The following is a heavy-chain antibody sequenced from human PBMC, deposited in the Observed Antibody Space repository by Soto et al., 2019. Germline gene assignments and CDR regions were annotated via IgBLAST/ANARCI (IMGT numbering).Heavy chain of an antibody. D-gene: IGHD7-27*01. CDR3: ARDTGDGTFDF. V-gene: IGHV1-3*01. CDR1: GYTFSSYA. CDR2: INAGYGNT. J-gene: IGHJ4*02. Sequence: QVHLVQSGAEVRKPGASVKVSCKASGYTFSSYAMHWVRQAPGQRLEWKGLINAGYGNTKSSQKFQDRVTISRDTSASTAYMELTSLRSEDTAVYYCARDTGDGTFDFWGQGTLVTVSS.